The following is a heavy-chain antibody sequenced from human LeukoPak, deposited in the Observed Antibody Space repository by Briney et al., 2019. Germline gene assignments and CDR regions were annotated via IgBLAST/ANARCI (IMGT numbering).Heavy chain of an antibody. CDR2: ISGSGRNT. D-gene: IGHD3-22*01. Sequence: PGGTLRLSCAASGFIFNNYALSWVRQTPGKGLEWVSAISGSGRNTYYADSVKGRFTISRDNSKNTLYLQMNSLRAEDTAVYYCAKGRDSSGYFDYWGQGTLVTVSS. V-gene: IGHV3-23*01. CDR1: GFIFNNYA. J-gene: IGHJ4*02. CDR3: AKGRDSSGYFDY.